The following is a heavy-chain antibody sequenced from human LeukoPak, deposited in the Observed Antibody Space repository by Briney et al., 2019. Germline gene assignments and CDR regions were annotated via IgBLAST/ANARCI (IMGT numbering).Heavy chain of an antibody. CDR2: IYYSGST. V-gene: IGHV4-39*01. J-gene: IGHJ6*03. CDR1: GGSIGSSSYY. CDR3: ARPTTSSGWYSTYYYYYMDV. D-gene: IGHD6-19*01. Sequence: SETLSLTCTVSGGSIGSSSYYWGWIRQPPGKGLEWIGSIYYSGSTYYNPSLKSRVTISVDTSKNQFSLKLSSVTAADTAVYYCARPTTSSGWYSTYYYYYMDVWGKGTTVTVSS.